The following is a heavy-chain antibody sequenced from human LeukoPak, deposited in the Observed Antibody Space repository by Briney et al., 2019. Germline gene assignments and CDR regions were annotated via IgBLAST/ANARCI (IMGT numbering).Heavy chain of an antibody. V-gene: IGHV3-66*04. Sequence: GGSLRLSCVGSGFTFSTYEMNWVRQAPGKGLEWVSVIHSGGSTYYADSVKGRFTTSRDNSKNTLYLQMNSLRAEDTAMYYCARQRSPYGLDVWGQGTTVTVSS. CDR2: IHSGGST. CDR3: ARQRSPYGLDV. J-gene: IGHJ6*02. CDR1: GFTFSTYE.